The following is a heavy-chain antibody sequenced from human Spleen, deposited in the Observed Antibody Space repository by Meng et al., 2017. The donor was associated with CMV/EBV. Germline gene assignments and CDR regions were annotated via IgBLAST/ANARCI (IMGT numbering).Heavy chain of an antibody. CDR3: ARDSRIAVADIH. J-gene: IGHJ4*02. V-gene: IGHV3-23*01. Sequence: LSLTCAASGFIFRSHAMSWIRQSPGKGLEWVSTISGSGSGTYYADSVKGRFTISRDNSKNTLYLQMNSLRAEDTAVYYCARDSRIAVADIHWGRGTLVTVSS. CDR1: GFIFRSHA. CDR2: ISGSGSGT. D-gene: IGHD6-19*01.